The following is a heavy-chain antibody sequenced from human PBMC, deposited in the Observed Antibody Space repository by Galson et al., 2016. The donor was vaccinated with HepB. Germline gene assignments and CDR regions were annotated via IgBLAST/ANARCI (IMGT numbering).Heavy chain of an antibody. V-gene: IGHV3-21*01. D-gene: IGHD1-14*01. CDR3: ARAVASRRNLPYYYYLDV. CDR2: ISPSGDNT. CDR1: GYTVGSDF. Sequence: SLRLSCAASGYTVGSDFMTWVRQAPGKGLEWVSTISPSGDNTYYADSVKGRFTISRDNAKNSLYLQMNSLRAEDTAVYYCARAVASRRNLPYYYYLDVWGNATTVTVS. J-gene: IGHJ6*03.